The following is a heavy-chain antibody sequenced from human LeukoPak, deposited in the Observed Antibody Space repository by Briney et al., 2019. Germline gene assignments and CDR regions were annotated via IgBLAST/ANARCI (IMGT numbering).Heavy chain of an antibody. CDR2: ISYDGSNK. CDR1: GFTFSSYA. Sequence: GGSLRLSCAASGFTFSSYAMHWVRQAPGKGLEWVAVISYDGSNKYYADSVKGRFTISRDNSKNTLYLQMNSLRAEDTAVYYCASTMKLNYGDYKTAWAFDIWGQGTMVTVSS. V-gene: IGHV3-30*04. CDR3: ASTMKLNYGDYKTAWAFDI. J-gene: IGHJ3*02. D-gene: IGHD4-17*01.